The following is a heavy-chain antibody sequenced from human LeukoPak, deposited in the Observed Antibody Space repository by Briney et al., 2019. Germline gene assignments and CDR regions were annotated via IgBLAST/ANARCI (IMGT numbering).Heavy chain of an antibody. CDR2: ISWDGGST. D-gene: IGHD2-2*01. J-gene: IGHJ4*02. CDR3: AKGKTRGYCSSTSCHGPSGIDY. Sequence: ETLSLTCTVSGGSISSYYWSWVRQAPGKGLEWVSLISWDGGSTYYADSVKGRFTISRDNSKNSLYLQMNSLRTEDTALYYCAKGKTRGYCSSTSCHGPSGIDYWGQGTLVTVSS. CDR1: GGSISSYY. V-gene: IGHV3-43*01.